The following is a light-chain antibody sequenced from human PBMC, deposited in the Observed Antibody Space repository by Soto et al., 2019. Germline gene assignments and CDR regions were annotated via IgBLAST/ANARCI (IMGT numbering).Light chain of an antibody. J-gene: IGKJ4*01. CDR3: QQAYSKNT. CDR1: QNIRTY. V-gene: IGKV1-39*01. Sequence: DIQMTQSPSSLYASVGDRVTIACRASQNIRTYLNWYQQNPGKAPKLLIYAASNLHSGVPSRFSGGGSGTDFTLNISSLQPEDFATYYCQQAYSKNTFGGGTKVEIK. CDR2: AAS.